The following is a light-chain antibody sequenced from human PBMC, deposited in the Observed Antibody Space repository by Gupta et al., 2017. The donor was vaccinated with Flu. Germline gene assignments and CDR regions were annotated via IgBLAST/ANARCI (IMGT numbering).Light chain of an antibody. CDR1: SGDVGSYNF. V-gene: IGLV2-14*01. Sequence: QSALTQPASVSGSPGQTLTISSNGTSGDVGSYNFVSGYQQHPGKAPKLLLYEVNIRPSGVSNRFSGSKSDNTASLTISGLQAEDDADYYCGSYSSSDIFLFGGGTRLTVL. CDR3: GSYSSSDIFL. J-gene: IGLJ2*01. CDR2: EVN.